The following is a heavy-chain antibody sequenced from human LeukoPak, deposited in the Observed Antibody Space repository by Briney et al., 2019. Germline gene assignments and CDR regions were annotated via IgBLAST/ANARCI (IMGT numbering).Heavy chain of an antibody. V-gene: IGHV4-34*01. J-gene: IGHJ4*02. Sequence: SETLSLTCAVCGGSFSGYYWSWIRQPPGKGLEWIGEINHRGSTNYNPSLKHGVTISVDTSKNQFSLKLSSVTAADTAVYYCARSYRYSNHFDYWGQGTLVTVSS. CDR3: ARSYRYSNHFDY. D-gene: IGHD4-11*01. CDR1: GGSFSGYY. CDR2: INHRGST.